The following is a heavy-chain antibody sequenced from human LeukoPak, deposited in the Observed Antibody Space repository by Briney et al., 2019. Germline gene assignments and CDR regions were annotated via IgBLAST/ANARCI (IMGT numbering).Heavy chain of an antibody. D-gene: IGHD2-15*01. CDR2: LYYSGNT. CDR3: ARLVVGALDY. CDR1: GDSISSSKKY. V-gene: IGHV4-39*01. Sequence: SETLSLTCTVSGDSISSSKKYWGWVRQPPGKGLEWIGSLYYSGNTYYNPSLKSRVTISVDTSKNQFSLKLSSVTAADTAVYYCARLVVGALDYWGQGTLVTVSS. J-gene: IGHJ4*02.